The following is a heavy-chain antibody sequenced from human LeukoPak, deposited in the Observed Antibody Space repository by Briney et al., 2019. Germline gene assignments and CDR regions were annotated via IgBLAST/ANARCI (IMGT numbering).Heavy chain of an antibody. CDR3: AKAKGGSSSWYYFDY. CDR1: GFTFDDYA. V-gene: IGHV3-9*01. D-gene: IGHD6-13*01. J-gene: IGHJ4*02. Sequence: GGSLRLSCAASGFTFDDYAVHWVRQAPGKGLEWVSGISWNSGSIGYADSVKGRFTISRDNAKNSLYLQMNSLRAEDTALYYCAKAKGGSSSWYYFDYWGQGTLVTVSS. CDR2: ISWNSGSI.